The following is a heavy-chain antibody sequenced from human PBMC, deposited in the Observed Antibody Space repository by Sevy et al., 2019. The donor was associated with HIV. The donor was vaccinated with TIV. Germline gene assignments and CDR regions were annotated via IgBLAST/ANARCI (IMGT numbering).Heavy chain of an antibody. D-gene: IGHD3-22*01. CDR3: ARYYYDTTGPGSWFDP. Sequence: SETLSLTCTVSGGSISSYFWSWIRQPPGKGPEWIAYIYYSGSTNYSPSLKSRVTISADTSKNQTSLKLSSVTAADTAVYYCARYYYDTTGPGSWFDPWGQGTLVTVSS. CDR2: IYYSGST. V-gene: IGHV4-59*01. J-gene: IGHJ5*02. CDR1: GGSISSYF.